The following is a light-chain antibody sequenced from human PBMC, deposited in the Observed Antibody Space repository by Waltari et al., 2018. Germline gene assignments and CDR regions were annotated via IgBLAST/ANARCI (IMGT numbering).Light chain of an antibody. CDR1: QSIGSS. CDR2: YAS. J-gene: IGKJ5*01. Sequence: EIVLTQSPDFQSVTPQEKVTITCRASQSIGSSLHWDPQTLDQSPKLLIKYASQSFSGVPSRFSGSGSGTDFTLTINSLEAEDAATYYCHQSSSLPITFGQGTRLEIK. CDR3: HQSSSLPIT. V-gene: IGKV6-21*01.